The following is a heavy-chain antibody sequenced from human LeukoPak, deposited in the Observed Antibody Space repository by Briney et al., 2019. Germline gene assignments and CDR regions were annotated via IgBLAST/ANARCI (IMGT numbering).Heavy chain of an antibody. CDR2: IYYTGST. CDR1: GGSISSGDYY. J-gene: IGHJ3*02. D-gene: IGHD3-3*01. V-gene: IGHV4-39*01. Sequence: PSETLSLTCTVSGGSISSGDYYWSWIRRPPGKGLGWIGSIYYTGSTYYTPSLKSGVTISIDTSKNLFSLNLSSVTAADTAVYYCARHRLEGDTFDIWGQGTMVTVSS. CDR3: ARHRLEGDTFDI.